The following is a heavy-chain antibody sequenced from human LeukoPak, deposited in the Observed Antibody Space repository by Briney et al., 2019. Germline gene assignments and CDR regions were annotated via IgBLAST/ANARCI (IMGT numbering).Heavy chain of an antibody. V-gene: IGHV3-48*01. CDR2: INSGTTT. Sequence: PGGSLRLSCAASGFSFSAYTFNWVRQAPGKELEWVSYINSGTTTYYADSVKGRFTISRDNAKNSVYLQMSSLRAEDTAVYYCASGFNYGYFRYWGPGTLVTVSS. D-gene: IGHD5-18*01. J-gene: IGHJ4*02. CDR3: ASGFNYGYFRY. CDR1: GFSFSAYT.